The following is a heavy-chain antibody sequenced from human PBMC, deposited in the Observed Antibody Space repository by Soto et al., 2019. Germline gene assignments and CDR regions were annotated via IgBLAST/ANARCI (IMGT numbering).Heavy chain of an antibody. CDR1: GYTFIGYY. J-gene: IGHJ5*02. CDR3: GRDGVGATPLGWFDP. CDR2: INPRSGDT. V-gene: IGHV1-2*06. D-gene: IGHD1-26*01. Sequence: ASVKVSFKASGYTFIGYYIHWVRQAPGQGLEWMGRINPRSGDTTYAQKFQGRLTMTRDTSISTAYMELSSLRSDDTAVYYCGRDGVGATPLGWFDPWGQGSLVTVSS.